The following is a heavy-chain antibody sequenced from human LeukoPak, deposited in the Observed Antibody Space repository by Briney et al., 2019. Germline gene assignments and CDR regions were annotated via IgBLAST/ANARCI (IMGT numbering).Heavy chain of an antibody. J-gene: IGHJ4*02. D-gene: IGHD6-19*01. CDR1: GGSISSSTNW. V-gene: IGHV4-4*02. Sequence: SETLSLTCAVSGGSISSSTNWWSWVRQPPGKGLEWIGEINHSGSTNYNPSLKSRVTISVDTSKNQFSLKLSSVTAADTAVYYCARILDSAWGELGYWGQGTLVTVSS. CDR2: INHSGST. CDR3: ARILDSAWGELGY.